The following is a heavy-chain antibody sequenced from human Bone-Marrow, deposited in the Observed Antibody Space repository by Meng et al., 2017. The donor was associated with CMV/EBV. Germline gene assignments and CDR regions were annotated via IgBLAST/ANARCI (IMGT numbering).Heavy chain of an antibody. CDR1: GGSISSYA. V-gene: IGHV4-59*01. J-gene: IGHJ5*02. Sequence: SVPLSLTCPASGGSISSYAWSWIRQPPGKGLEWIGYIYYIGSTNYNPSLKSRVTISVDTSKNQFSLKLSSVTAADTAVYYCARDLSVSLDGVGGWFDPWGQGTLVTVSS. D-gene: IGHD2-8*01. CDR3: ARDLSVSLDGVGGWFDP. CDR2: IYYIGST.